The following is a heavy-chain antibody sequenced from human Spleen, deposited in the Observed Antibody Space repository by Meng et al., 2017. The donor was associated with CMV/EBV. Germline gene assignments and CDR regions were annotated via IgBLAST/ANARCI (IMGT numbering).Heavy chain of an antibody. J-gene: IGHJ4*02. V-gene: IGHV4-34*01. Sequence: QVQLQQWGAGLLKPSETLSLTCAVYGGSFSGYYWSWIRQPPGKGLEWIGEINHSGSTNYNPSLKSRVTISVDTSKNQFSLKLSSVTAADTAVYYCAIRRSGSYRGYFDYWGQGTLVTVSS. D-gene: IGHD1-26*01. CDR2: INHSGST. CDR3: AIRRSGSYRGYFDY. CDR1: GGSFSGYY.